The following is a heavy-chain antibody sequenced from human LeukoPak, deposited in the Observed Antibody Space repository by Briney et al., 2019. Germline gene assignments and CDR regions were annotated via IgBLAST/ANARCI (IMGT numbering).Heavy chain of an antibody. CDR2: IYTSGST. Sequence: SETLSLTCTVSGGSLRSYYWSWVRQPPGKGLEGVGRIYTSGSTNYNPSLKSRVSISVDTSKNQFSLKLSSVTAADTAVYYCARDYSSSSGAEYFQHWGQGTLVTVSS. CDR3: ARDYSSSSGAEYFQH. J-gene: IGHJ1*01. D-gene: IGHD6-6*01. V-gene: IGHV4-4*08. CDR1: GGSLRSYY.